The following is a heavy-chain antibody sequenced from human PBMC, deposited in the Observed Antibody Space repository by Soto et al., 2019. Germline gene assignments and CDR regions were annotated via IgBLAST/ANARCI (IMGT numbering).Heavy chain of an antibody. D-gene: IGHD3-10*01. CDR1: GNTHTIYF. V-gene: IGHV1-2*02. CDR2: INSVSGGT. J-gene: IGHJ4*02. CDR3: ARGGSYYAH. Sequence: ASVKVSCKXSGNTHTIYFIHWLRQARGQGLEWMGWINSVSGGTNYAHKFQGRVTMTRDTSTTTAFMELSGLRSDDTAVYFCARGGSYYAHWGQGTLVTVSS.